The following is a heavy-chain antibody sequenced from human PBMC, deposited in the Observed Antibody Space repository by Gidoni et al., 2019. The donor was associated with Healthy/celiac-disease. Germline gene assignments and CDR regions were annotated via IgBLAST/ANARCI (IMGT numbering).Heavy chain of an antibody. CDR2: IYPGDSDT. CDR3: ARQYCSSTSCYSLWWFDP. CDR1: GYSFTSYW. J-gene: IGHJ5*02. D-gene: IGHD2-2*01. V-gene: IGHV5-51*01. Sequence: EVQLVQSGAEVKKPGESLKIFCKASGYSFTSYWIGWVRQMPGKGLEWMGIIYPGDSDTRYSPSFQGQVTISADKSISTAYLQWSSLKASDTAMYYCARQYCSSTSCYSLWWFDPWGQGTLVTVSS.